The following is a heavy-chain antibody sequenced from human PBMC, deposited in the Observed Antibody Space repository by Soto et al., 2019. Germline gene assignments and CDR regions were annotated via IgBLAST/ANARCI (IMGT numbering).Heavy chain of an antibody. D-gene: IGHD1-20*01. CDR3: ARAREAAITGDYYYYYGMDV. CDR2: LIPIFGTA. Sequence: QVQLVQSGAEVKKPWSSVKVSCKASGGTFSSYAISWVRQAPGQGLEWMGGLIPIFGTANYAQKFQGRVTITADESTSTAYMELSSLRSEDTAVYYCARAREAAITGDYYYYYGMDVWGQGTTVTVSS. J-gene: IGHJ6*02. CDR1: GGTFSSYA. V-gene: IGHV1-69*01.